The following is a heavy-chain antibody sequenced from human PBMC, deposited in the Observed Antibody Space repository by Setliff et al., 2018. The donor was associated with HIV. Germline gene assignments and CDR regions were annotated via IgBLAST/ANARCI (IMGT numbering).Heavy chain of an antibody. Sequence: GGSLRLSCAGSGFAFSPAWMTWVRQAPGKGLEWIGRIRSMREGGPTDYAAPVNGRFTISRDDSRNTLYLQMNSLKTEDTAVYYCAADVPEAGSGELDYWGQGTLVTVSS. J-gene: IGHJ4*02. D-gene: IGHD3-10*01. V-gene: IGHV3-15*01. CDR2: IRSMREGGPT. CDR3: AADVPEAGSGELDY. CDR1: GFAFSPAW.